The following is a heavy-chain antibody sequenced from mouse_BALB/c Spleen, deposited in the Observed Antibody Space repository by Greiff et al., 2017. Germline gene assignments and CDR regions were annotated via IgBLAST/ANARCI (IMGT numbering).Heavy chain of an antibody. J-gene: IGHJ4*01. CDR2: IYPYNGGT. CDR1: GYTFTDYN. V-gene: IGHV1S29*02. Sequence: VQLKQSGPELVKPGASVKISCKASGYTFTDYNMHWVKQSHGKSLEWIGYIYPYNGGTGYNQKFKSKATLTVDNSSSTAYMELRSLTSEDSAVYYCARAFYYGNYAYAMDNGGKGTAVTVSA. CDR3: ARAFYYGNYAYAMDN. D-gene: IGHD2-1*01.